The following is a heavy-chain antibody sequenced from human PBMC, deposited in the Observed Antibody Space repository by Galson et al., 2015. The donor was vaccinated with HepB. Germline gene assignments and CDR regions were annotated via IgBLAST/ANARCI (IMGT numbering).Heavy chain of an antibody. V-gene: IGHV4-4*08. Sequence: SETLSLTCTVSGGSISYYYWTWIRQPPGKGLEWIGYIYSSGNTHYNPSLKGRVTISVDASKSQFSLRLSSVTASDTAVYYCARDVRMSSGSYYIGVPVGLRGSGYYYGMDVWGQGTTVTVSS. CDR1: GGSISYYY. CDR2: IYSSGNT. D-gene: IGHD3-10*01. J-gene: IGHJ6*02. CDR3: ARDVRMSSGSYYIGVPVGLRGSGYYYGMDV.